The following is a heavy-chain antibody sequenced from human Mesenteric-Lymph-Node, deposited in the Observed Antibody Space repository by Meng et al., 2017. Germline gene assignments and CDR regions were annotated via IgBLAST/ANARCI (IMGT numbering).Heavy chain of an antibody. CDR3: IRDLVAGGTTATNNWFDP. Sequence: QVQQVQSGTEMKRPGASVKVSCKASGYTFTTYGITWVRQAPGQGPEWMGWISTYNGKATFPQKFQGRISMTTDTYTNTAYVELRSLRSDDTAIYYCIRDLVAGGTTATNNWFDPWGQGALVTVSS. CDR2: ISTYNGKA. V-gene: IGHV1-18*01. D-gene: IGHD1-1*01. J-gene: IGHJ5*02. CDR1: GYTFTTYG.